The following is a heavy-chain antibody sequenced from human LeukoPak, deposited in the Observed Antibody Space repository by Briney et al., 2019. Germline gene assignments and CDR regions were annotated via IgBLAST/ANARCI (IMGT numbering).Heavy chain of an antibody. D-gene: IGHD6-13*01. V-gene: IGHV4-59*01. CDR2: IYYSGST. CDR1: GGSISSYY. Sequence: PSETLSLTCTVSGGSISSYYWSWIRQPPGKGLEWIGYIYYSGSTNYNPSLKSRVTISVDTSKNQFSLKLSSVTAADTAVYYCACSSSWRPFDYWGQGTLVTVSS. CDR3: ACSSSWRPFDY. J-gene: IGHJ4*02.